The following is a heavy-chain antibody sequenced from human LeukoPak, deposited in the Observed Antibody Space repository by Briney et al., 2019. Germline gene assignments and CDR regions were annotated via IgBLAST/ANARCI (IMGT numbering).Heavy chain of an antibody. V-gene: IGHV4-59*01. Sequence: SETLSLTCTVSGGSISSYYWSWIRQPPGKGLEWIGYIYYSGSTSYNPSLKSRVTISVDTSKNQFSLKLSSVTAADTAVYYCARGGSRQWLAGDAFDIWGQGQWSPSLQ. CDR1: GGSISSYY. CDR2: IYYSGST. D-gene: IGHD6-19*01. CDR3: ARGGSRQWLAGDAFDI. J-gene: IGHJ3*02.